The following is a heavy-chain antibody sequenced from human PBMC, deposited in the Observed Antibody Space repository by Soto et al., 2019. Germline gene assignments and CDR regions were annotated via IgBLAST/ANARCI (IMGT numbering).Heavy chain of an antibody. CDR3: ARDDEDGSYCDLGY. J-gene: IGHJ4*02. CDR2: ILHDGNNK. V-gene: IGHV3-30-3*01. D-gene: IGHD3-10*01. CDR1: GFTISNYI. Sequence: QVQLVESGGGVVQPGRSLRLSCAASGFTISNYIMHWVRQAPGKGLEWVAMILHDGNNKYYADSVKGRFTISRDNSXNTLYLQMNRLRTEDTAMYYCARDDEDGSYCDLGYWGQGTLVTVSS.